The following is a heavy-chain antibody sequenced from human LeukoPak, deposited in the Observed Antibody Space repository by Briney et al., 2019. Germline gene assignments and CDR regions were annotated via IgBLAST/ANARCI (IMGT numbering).Heavy chain of an antibody. CDR1: GGSISSYY. CDR3: ARDVEYCSGGSCYYWFDP. V-gene: IGHV4-59*01. J-gene: IGHJ5*02. CDR2: IYYTGST. D-gene: IGHD2-15*01. Sequence: SETLSLTCTVSGGSISSYYWTWIRQPPGKGLEWIGYIYYTGSTNYNPFLKSRVTISVDTSKNQFSLKLSSVTAADTAVYYCARDVEYCSGGSCYYWFDPWGQGTLVTVSS.